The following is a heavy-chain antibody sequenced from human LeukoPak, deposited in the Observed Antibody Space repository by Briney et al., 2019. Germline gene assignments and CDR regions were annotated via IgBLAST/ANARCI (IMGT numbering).Heavy chain of an antibody. J-gene: IGHJ4*02. CDR2: IIPIFGTA. CDR1: GGTFSSYA. D-gene: IGHD3-3*01. Sequence: ASVKVSCKASGGTFSSYAISWVRQAPGQGLEWMGGIIPIFGTANYAQKFQGRVTITADESTSTAYMELSSLRSEDTAVYYCAAGGFLEWFTHVYYFDYWGRGTLVTVSS. CDR3: AAGGFLEWFTHVYYFDY. V-gene: IGHV1-69*13.